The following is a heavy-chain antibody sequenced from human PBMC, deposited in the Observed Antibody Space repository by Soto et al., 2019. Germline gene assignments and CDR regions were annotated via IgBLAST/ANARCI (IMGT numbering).Heavy chain of an antibody. Sequence: EVQLVETGGGLIQPGGSLRLSCAASGFTVSSNYMSWVRQAPGKGLEWVSVIYSGGSAYYADSVKGRFTISRDNFKNTLFLQMNSLSAEDTAVYDCARDGDYGDYGYWGQGTLVTVSS. J-gene: IGHJ4*02. D-gene: IGHD4-17*01. CDR3: ARDGDYGDYGY. V-gene: IGHV3-53*02. CDR1: GFTVSSNY. CDR2: IYSGGSA.